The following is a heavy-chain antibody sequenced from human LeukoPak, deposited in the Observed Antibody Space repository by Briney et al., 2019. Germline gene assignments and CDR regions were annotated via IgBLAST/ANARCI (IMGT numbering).Heavy chain of an antibody. CDR1: GGTFSSYA. CDR3: ATGSGSPLLATWFDP. D-gene: IGHD3-10*01. Sequence: SVKVSCKASGGTFSSYAISWVRQAPGQGLEWMGGVIPIFGTANYAQKFQGRVTITADESTSTAYMELSSLRSEDTAVYYCATGSGSPLLATWFDPWGQGTLVTVSS. V-gene: IGHV1-69*13. CDR2: VIPIFGTA. J-gene: IGHJ5*02.